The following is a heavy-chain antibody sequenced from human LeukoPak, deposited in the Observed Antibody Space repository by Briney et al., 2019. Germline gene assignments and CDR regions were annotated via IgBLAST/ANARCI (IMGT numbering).Heavy chain of an antibody. J-gene: IGHJ6*02. Sequence: ASVKVSCKASGYTFTSYYMHWVRQAPGQGPEWMGIINPSGGSTSYAQKFQGRVTMTRDTSTSTVYMELSSLRSEDTAVYYCARDQLELPGPMDVWGQGTTVTVSS. V-gene: IGHV1-46*01. CDR3: ARDQLELPGPMDV. D-gene: IGHD1-7*01. CDR1: GYTFTSYY. CDR2: INPSGGST.